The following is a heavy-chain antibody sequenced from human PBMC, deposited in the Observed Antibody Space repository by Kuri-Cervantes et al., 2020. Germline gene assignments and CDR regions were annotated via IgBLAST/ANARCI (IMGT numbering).Heavy chain of an antibody. D-gene: IGHD6-13*01. CDR1: GCTCSSYS. J-gene: IGHJ4*02. CDR3: ARDGGSSWYRAFDN. CDR2: ISSSRSYI. Sequence: GESLKILCAASGCTCSSYSMNWIRQASGKGLEWFSSISSSRSYIYYAESVKGRFTISRDNAKNSLYLQMNSLRAEDTDVYYCARDGGSSWYRAFDNLGQGTLVTVSS. V-gene: IGHV3-21*01.